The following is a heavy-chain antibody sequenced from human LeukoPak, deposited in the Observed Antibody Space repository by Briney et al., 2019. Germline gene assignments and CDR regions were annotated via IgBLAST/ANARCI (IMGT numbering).Heavy chain of an antibody. CDR1: GGSFGGYY. Sequence: PSETLSLTCAVYGGSFGGYYWSWIRQPPGKGLEWIGEINHSGSTNYNPSLKSRVTISLDTSKNQFSLKLSSVTAADTAVYYCARVVVAATDWFDPWGLGTLVTVSS. D-gene: IGHD2-15*01. CDR3: ARVVVAATDWFDP. CDR2: INHSGST. J-gene: IGHJ5*02. V-gene: IGHV4-34*01.